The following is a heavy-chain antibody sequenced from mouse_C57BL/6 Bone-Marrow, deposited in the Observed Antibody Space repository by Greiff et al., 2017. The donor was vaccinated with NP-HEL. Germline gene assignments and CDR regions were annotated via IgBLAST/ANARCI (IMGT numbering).Heavy chain of an antibody. Sequence: DVKLVESGGGLVKPGGSLKLSCAASGFTFSSYAMSWVRQTPEKRLEWVATISDGGSYTYYPDNVKGRFTISRDNAKNNLYLQMSHLKSEDTAMYYCARDPVDYWGQGTTLTVSS. CDR1: GFTFSSYA. J-gene: IGHJ2*01. V-gene: IGHV5-4*01. CDR3: ARDPVDY. CDR2: ISDGGSYT.